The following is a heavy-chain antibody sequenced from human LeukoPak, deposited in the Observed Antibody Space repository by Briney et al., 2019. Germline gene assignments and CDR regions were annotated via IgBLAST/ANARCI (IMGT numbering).Heavy chain of an antibody. D-gene: IGHD3-22*01. CDR1: GYSISSGYY. CDR2: IYHSGST. Sequence: SETLSLTCTVSGYSISSGYYWGGIRQPPGKGLEWIGSIYHSGSTYYNPSLKSRVTISVDTSKNQFSLKLSSVTAADTAVYYCASSVITMIVVATFDYWGQGTLVTVSS. J-gene: IGHJ4*02. V-gene: IGHV4-38-2*02. CDR3: ASSVITMIVVATFDY.